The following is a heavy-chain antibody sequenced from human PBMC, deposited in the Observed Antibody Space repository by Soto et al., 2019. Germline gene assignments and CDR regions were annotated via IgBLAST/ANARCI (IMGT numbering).Heavy chain of an antibody. CDR1: GLTFRSYW. CDR3: VSDMQLWRLDS. V-gene: IGHV3-74*03. CDR2: INTDGSVA. D-gene: IGHD2-21*01. J-gene: IGHJ4*02. Sequence: EVQLVESGGGLVQPGESLRLSCAASGLTFRSYWMHWVRKAPGKGLVWVSRINTDGSVAMYVDSVKVRFTISRDNAKNTLYLHMNSLRDEDTAVYYCVSDMQLWRLDSWCQGTLVTVSS.